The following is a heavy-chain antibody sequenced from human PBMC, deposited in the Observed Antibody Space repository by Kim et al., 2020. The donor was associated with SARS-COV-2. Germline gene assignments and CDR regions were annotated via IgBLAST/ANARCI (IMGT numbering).Heavy chain of an antibody. V-gene: IGHV4-34*01. CDR3: ARLRSYCSSTSCYTVDY. D-gene: IGHD2-2*02. Sequence: LKSRVTISVDTSKNQFSLKLSSVTAADTAVYYCARLRSYCSSTSCYTVDYWGQGTLVTVSS. J-gene: IGHJ4*02.